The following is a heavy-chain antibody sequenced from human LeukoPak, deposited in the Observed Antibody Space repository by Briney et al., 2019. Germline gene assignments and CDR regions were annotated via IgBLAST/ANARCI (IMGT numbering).Heavy chain of an antibody. D-gene: IGHD3-10*01. CDR3: ARVRPMDPFGEFPGTILNYFDY. Sequence: SETLSLTCSVSGASLSPHYWSWIRQPPGKGLEWIGYIYYSGSTNYNPSLKSRVTISVDTSKNQFSLKLSSVTAADTAVYYCARVRPMDPFGEFPGTILNYFDYWGQGTLVTVSS. J-gene: IGHJ4*02. CDR1: GASLSPHY. CDR2: IYYSGST. V-gene: IGHV4-59*11.